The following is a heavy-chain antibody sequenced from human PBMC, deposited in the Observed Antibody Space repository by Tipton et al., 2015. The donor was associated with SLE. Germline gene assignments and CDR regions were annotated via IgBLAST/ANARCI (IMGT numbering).Heavy chain of an antibody. Sequence: SLRLSCAVSGGSISSGSWWSWVRQPPGKGLEWIGEIYQSGTTNYNPSLRSRVTISVDTAKNQFSLKLSSVTAADTAVYYCARGAQEGRRWLQPTPINWFDPWGQGTLVTVSS. J-gene: IGHJ5*02. D-gene: IGHD5-24*01. CDR1: GGSISSGSW. V-gene: IGHV4-4*02. CDR2: IYQSGTT. CDR3: ARGAQEGRRWLQPTPINWFDP.